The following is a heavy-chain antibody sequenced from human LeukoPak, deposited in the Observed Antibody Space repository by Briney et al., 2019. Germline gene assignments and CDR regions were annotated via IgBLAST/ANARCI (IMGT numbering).Heavy chain of an antibody. Sequence: GGSLRLSCAASGFTFNSYEMNWVRQAPGKGLEWVAFIRYDGSNKYYADSVKGRFTISRDNSKITLFLQMNSLRAEDTAVYYCAKDASRNLYCSGGSCYFDYWGQGTLVTVSS. CDR1: GFTFNSYE. V-gene: IGHV3-30*02. CDR2: IRYDGSNK. J-gene: IGHJ4*02. D-gene: IGHD2-15*01. CDR3: AKDASRNLYCSGGSCYFDY.